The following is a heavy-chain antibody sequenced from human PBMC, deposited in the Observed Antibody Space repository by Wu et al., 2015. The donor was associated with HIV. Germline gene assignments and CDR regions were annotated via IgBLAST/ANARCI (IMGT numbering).Heavy chain of an antibody. J-gene: IGHJ4*02. CDR3: VRGARYAGSYYSNI. CDR2: ILPTLGVA. CDR1: GGTFSNYG. D-gene: IGHD1-26*01. V-gene: IGHV1-69*04. Sequence: QVQLVQSGAEVKKPGSSLKVSCKASGGTFSNYGISWVRQAPGQGLEWMGRILPTLGVASYPPRFLGRVTFSADESTGTAYMELSSLRYEDTALYFCVRGARYAGSYYSNIWGQGTLVTVSS.